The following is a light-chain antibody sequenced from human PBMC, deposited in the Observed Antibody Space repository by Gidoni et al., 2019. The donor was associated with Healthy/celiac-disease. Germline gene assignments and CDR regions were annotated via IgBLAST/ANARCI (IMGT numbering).Light chain of an antibody. CDR3: QQYGSSLIT. J-gene: IGKJ5*01. V-gene: IGKV3-20*01. CDR1: QSVSSSY. CDR2: GAS. Sequence: IVLTQSPGTLSLSPGDRATLSCRASQSVSSSYLAWYQQKPGQAPRLLIYGASSRATGIPDRFSGSGSGTDFTLTISRLEPEDFAVYYCQQYGSSLITFGQGTRLEIK.